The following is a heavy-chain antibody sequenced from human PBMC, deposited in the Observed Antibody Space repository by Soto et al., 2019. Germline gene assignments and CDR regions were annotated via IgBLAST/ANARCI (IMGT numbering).Heavy chain of an antibody. J-gene: IGHJ4*02. V-gene: IGHV1-69*01. CDR2: VSRILGTA. Sequence: QVQLVQSGAEVKKPGSSVKVSCTASGGSLRNSVISWVRQAPAQRLEWMGGVSRILGTANYAQKFEGRATMPAAAATSTAYMYLSSLSPDVTAVYYCARLGHPGHWGPGTLVIVSS. CDR3: ARLGHPGH. CDR1: GGSLRNSV.